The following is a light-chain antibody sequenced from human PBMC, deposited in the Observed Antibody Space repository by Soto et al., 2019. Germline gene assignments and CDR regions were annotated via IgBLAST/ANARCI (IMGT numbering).Light chain of an antibody. V-gene: IGLV2-14*03. CDR3: SSYTSTSTRVV. J-gene: IGLJ2*01. Sequence: QSALTQPASVSGSPGQSITISCTGTSSDVGGYNYVSWYQQHPGKAPKVMIYDVSKRPSGVSNRCSGSKSGNTASLTISGLRVEDEADYYCSSYTSTSTRVVFGGGTKLTVL. CDR2: DVS. CDR1: SSDVGGYNY.